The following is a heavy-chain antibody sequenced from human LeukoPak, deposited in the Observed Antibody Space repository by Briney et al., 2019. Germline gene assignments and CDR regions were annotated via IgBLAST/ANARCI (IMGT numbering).Heavy chain of an antibody. Sequence: ASVKVSCKASGHTFAGYCMHWVRQAPGQGLESMGWINPNSGDPNNAQKFQGRVTMTSDTSISTAYMELSRLRSDDTAVYYCARAVAAIVNWYDPWGQGTLVTVSS. CDR3: ARAVAAIVNWYDP. CDR2: INPNSGDP. J-gene: IGHJ5*02. V-gene: IGHV1-2*02. D-gene: IGHD6-13*01. CDR1: GHTFAGYC.